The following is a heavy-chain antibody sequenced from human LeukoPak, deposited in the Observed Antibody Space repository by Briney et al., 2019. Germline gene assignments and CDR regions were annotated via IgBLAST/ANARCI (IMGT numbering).Heavy chain of an antibody. CDR2: IYTGGTT. CDR3: AREISRFGI. V-gene: IGHV3-66*01. CDR1: GFTVSSSNY. Sequence: GGSLRLSCAASGFTVSSSNYMNWVRQAPGKGLEWVSGIYTGGTTYYTDSVKGRFTMSRDNPNNTLYLQMHSLRAEDTAVYYCAREISRFGIWGQGTLVTVSS. D-gene: IGHD3-16*01. J-gene: IGHJ4*02.